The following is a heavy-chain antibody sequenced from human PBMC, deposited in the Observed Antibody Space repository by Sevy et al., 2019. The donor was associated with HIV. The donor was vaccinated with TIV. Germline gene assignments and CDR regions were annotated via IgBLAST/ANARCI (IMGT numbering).Heavy chain of an antibody. V-gene: IGHV3-48*02. Sequence: GGSQRLSCVVSGFMFSNFGMNWVRQVPGKGLEWVAYISGSGDPTKYAESVKGRFTVSRDNAQNALFLQMNSLRDDDTGVYFCARDGTRLQYWGQGTLVTVSS. CDR2: ISGSGDPT. CDR3: ARDGTRLQY. J-gene: IGHJ4*02. D-gene: IGHD2-21*02. CDR1: GFMFSNFG.